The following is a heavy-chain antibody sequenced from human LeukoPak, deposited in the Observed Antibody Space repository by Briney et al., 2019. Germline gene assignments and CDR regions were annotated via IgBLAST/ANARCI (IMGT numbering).Heavy chain of an antibody. D-gene: IGHD1-1*01. Sequence: GGSLRLSCAASGLTFSGATMHWVRQASGKGLEWVSYISSTSSTIYYADSVKGRFTISRDNAKNSLYLQMNSLRDEDTAVYYCARSGNYDCWGQGTLVTVSS. J-gene: IGHJ4*02. CDR2: ISSTSSTI. CDR3: ARSGNYDC. CDR1: GLTFSGAT. V-gene: IGHV3-48*02.